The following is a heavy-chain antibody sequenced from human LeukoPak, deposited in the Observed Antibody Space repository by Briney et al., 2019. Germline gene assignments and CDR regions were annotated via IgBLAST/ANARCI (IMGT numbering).Heavy chain of an antibody. CDR2: INWNGGIT. Sequence: RPGGSLRLSCAASGFTFDDYGMNWVRQAPGKGLEWVSSINWNGGITGYADSVKGRFTISRDNSKNTLYLQMNSLRAEDTAVYYCAKFIAAAGTSDYWGQGTLVTVSS. CDR3: AKFIAAAGTSDY. D-gene: IGHD6-13*01. CDR1: GFTFDDYG. J-gene: IGHJ4*02. V-gene: IGHV3-20*04.